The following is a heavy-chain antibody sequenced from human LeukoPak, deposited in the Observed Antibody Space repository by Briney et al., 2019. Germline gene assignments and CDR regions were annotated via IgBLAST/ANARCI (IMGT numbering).Heavy chain of an antibody. CDR2: MNPNSGNT. D-gene: IGHD3-3*01. Sequence: GASVKVSCKASGYTFTSYDINWVRQATGQGLEWMGWMNPNSGNTGYAQKFQGRVTITADESTSTAYMELSSLRSEDTAVYYCARDPFDFWTHLYVYAFDIWGQGTMVTVSS. J-gene: IGHJ3*02. CDR1: GYTFTSYD. CDR3: ARDPFDFWTHLYVYAFDI. V-gene: IGHV1-8*03.